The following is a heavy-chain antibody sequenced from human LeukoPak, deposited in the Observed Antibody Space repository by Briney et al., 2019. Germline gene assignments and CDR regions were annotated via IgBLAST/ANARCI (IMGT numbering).Heavy chain of an antibody. CDR3: ARGRRNEAVAGT. J-gene: IGHJ4*02. D-gene: IGHD6-19*01. V-gene: IGHV1-8*01. CDR2: MNPNSGNT. CDR1: GYTFTSYD. Sequence: ASVKVSCKASGYTFTSYDINWVRQATGRGLEWMGWMNPNSGNTGYAQKFQGRVTMTRNTSISTAYMELSSLRSEDTAVYYCARGRRNEAVAGTWGQGTLVTVSS.